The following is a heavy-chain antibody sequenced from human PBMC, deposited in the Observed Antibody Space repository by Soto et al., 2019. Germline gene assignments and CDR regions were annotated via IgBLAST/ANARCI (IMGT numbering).Heavy chain of an antibody. D-gene: IGHD1-26*01. Sequence: PVWPLRLSWTASLFTFSSYAMSLVLKAPWKGLEWVSAISGSGGSTYYADSVKGRFTISRDNSKNTLYLQMNSLRAEDTAVYYCAKVGRGSYGTEVWGQGTTVTVSS. V-gene: IGHV3-23*01. CDR2: ISGSGGST. CDR3: AKVGRGSYGTEV. J-gene: IGHJ6*02. CDR1: LFTFSSYA.